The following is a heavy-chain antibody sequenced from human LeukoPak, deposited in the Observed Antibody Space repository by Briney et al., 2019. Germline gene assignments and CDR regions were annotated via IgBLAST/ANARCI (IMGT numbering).Heavy chain of an antibody. J-gene: IGHJ4*02. CDR1: GFTFKNHF. Sequence: GGSLRLSCVASGFTFKNHFMTWVRQAPGQGLSWVSSISGSGTIVYYADSVKGRFSVSRDNDQNSLFLQMNSLRDEDTATYYCATCSYDGSGYYYMWGQGAVVTVSS. V-gene: IGHV3-48*02. CDR2: ISGSGTIV. CDR3: ATCSYDGSGYYYM. D-gene: IGHD3-22*01.